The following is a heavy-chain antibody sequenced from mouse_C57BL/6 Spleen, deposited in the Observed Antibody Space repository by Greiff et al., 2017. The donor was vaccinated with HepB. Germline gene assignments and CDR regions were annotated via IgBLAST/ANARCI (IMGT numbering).Heavy chain of an antibody. Sequence: VQLQQPGAELVKPGASVKMSCKASGYTFTSYWITGVKQRPGQGLEWIGDIYPGSGSTNYNEKFKSKATLTVDTSSSTAYMQLSSLTSEDSAVYYCARSLYYGSSYWYFDVWGTGTTVTVSS. J-gene: IGHJ1*03. CDR3: ARSLYYGSSYWYFDV. CDR1: GYTFTSYW. D-gene: IGHD1-1*01. V-gene: IGHV1-55*01. CDR2: IYPGSGST.